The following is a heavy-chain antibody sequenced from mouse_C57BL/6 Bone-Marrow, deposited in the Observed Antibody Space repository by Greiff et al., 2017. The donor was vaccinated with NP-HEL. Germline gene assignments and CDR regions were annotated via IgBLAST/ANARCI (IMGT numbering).Heavy chain of an antibody. Sequence: VQLQQSGAELARPGASVKLSCKASGYTFTSYGISWVKQRTGQGLEWIGEIYPRSGNTYYNEKLKGKATLTADKSSSPAYMELRSLTSEDSAVYFCARAGYLEDYAMDYWGQGTSVTVSS. CDR3: ARAGYLEDYAMDY. V-gene: IGHV1-81*01. CDR2: IYPRSGNT. J-gene: IGHJ4*01. CDR1: GYTFTSYG.